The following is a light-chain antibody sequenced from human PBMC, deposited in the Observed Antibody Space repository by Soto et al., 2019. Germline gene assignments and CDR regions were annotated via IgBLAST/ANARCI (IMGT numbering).Light chain of an antibody. Sequence: DIQMTQSPSSVSASVGDRVTITCRASQGIGSWLAWYQHKPGKAPKLLIYAASNLQGGGPSRFSGSGSGTDLALTINILQPEDFSTYYCQPTNTFPSTFGQGKRLEIK. V-gene: IGKV1D-12*01. J-gene: IGKJ5*01. CDR2: AAS. CDR1: QGIGSW. CDR3: QPTNTFPST.